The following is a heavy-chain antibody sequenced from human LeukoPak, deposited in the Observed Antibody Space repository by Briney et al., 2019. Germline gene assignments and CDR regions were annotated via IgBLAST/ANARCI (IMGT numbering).Heavy chain of an antibody. J-gene: IGHJ6*03. CDR2: IIPIFGTA. CDR3: ARDHVVVVVPAAISDYYMDV. Sequence: SVKVSCKASGGTFSSYAISWVRQAPGQGLEWMGGIIPIFGTANYAQKLQGRVTMTTDTSTSTAYMELRSLRSDDTAVYYCARDHVVVVVPAAISDYYMDVWGKGTTVTVSS. CDR1: GGTFSSYA. V-gene: IGHV1-69*05. D-gene: IGHD2-2*01.